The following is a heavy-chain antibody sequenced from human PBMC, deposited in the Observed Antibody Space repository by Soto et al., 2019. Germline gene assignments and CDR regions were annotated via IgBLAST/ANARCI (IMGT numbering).Heavy chain of an antibody. J-gene: IGHJ4*02. V-gene: IGHV1-3*01. CDR1: GYTFTSYA. Sequence: ASVKVSCKASGYTFTSYAMRWVRQAPGQRLEWMGWINAGNGNKKYSQKFQGRVTITRDTSASTAYMELSSLRSEDTAVYYCARDLGGWPDYWGQGTLVTVSS. CDR2: INAGNGNK. D-gene: IGHD2-15*01. CDR3: ARDLGGWPDY.